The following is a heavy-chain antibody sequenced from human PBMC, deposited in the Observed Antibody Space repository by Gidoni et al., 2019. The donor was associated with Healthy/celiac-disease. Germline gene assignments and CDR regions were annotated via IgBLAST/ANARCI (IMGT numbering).Heavy chain of an antibody. Sequence: EVQLVESGGGLVKPGRSLSLSCTASGFTFGAYAMSWFRQAPGKGLEWVGFIRSKAYGGTTEYAASVKGRFTISRDDAKSIAYLQMNSLKTEDTAVYYCTRDRNGYWGQGTLVTVSS. D-gene: IGHD4-17*01. J-gene: IGHJ4*02. CDR1: GFTFGAYA. CDR3: TRDRNGY. CDR2: IRSKAYGGTT. V-gene: IGHV3-49*05.